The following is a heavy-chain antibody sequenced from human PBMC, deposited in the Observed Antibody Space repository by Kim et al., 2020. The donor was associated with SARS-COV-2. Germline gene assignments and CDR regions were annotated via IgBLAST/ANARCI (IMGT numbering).Heavy chain of an antibody. CDR3: ARENGIYYGSGSYYPYYYYGMDV. D-gene: IGHD3-10*01. CDR1: GYTFTSYA. CDR2: INTNTGYP. V-gene: IGHV7-4-1*02. J-gene: IGHJ6*02. Sequence: ASVKVSCKASGYTFTSYAMNWVRQAPGQGLEWMGWINTNTGYPTYAQGFTGRFVFSLDTSVSTAYLQISSLKAEDTAVYYCARENGIYYGSGSYYPYYYYGMDVWGQGTTVTVSS.